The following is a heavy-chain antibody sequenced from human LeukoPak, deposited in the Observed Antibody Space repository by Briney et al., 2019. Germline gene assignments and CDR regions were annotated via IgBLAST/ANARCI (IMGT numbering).Heavy chain of an antibody. CDR3: ASTIAVAGAGDY. V-gene: IGHV3-21*04. CDR2: INSDSSNI. Sequence: PGGSLRLSCAASGFTFSSYSMHWVRQAPGKGLEWVSSINSDSSNISYADSVKGPFTISRANSKNSLYLQMNSLRAEDTAVYYCASTIAVAGAGDYWGQGTLVTV. CDR1: GFTFSSYS. D-gene: IGHD6-19*01. J-gene: IGHJ4*02.